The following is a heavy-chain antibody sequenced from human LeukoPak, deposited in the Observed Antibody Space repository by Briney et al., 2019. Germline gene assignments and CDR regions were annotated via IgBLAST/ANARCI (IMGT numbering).Heavy chain of an antibody. CDR2: INHSGST. V-gene: IGHV4-34*01. Sequence: SETLSLTCAVYGGSFSGYYWSWIRQPPGKGLEWIGEINHSGSTNYNPSLKSRVTISVDTSKNQFSLKLSSVTAADTAVYCCARGLLRRYCSSTSCYSEYFQHWGQGTLVTVSS. J-gene: IGHJ1*01. D-gene: IGHD2-2*01. CDR3: ARGLLRRYCSSTSCYSEYFQH. CDR1: GGSFSGYY.